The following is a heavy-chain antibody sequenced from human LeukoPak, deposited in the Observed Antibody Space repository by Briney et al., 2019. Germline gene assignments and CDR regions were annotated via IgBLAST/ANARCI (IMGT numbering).Heavy chain of an antibody. V-gene: IGHV3-23*01. J-gene: IGHJ1*01. CDR2: ISGSGAST. CDR1: GFTFSSYA. CDR3: AKDPAVANTARRFQH. Sequence: PGRSLRLSCAASGFTFSSYAMSWVRQAPGKGLEWVSGISGSGASTYYADSVKGRFTISRDNSKNTLYLQMNSLRAEDTAVYYCAKDPAVANTARRFQHWGQGTLVTVTS. D-gene: IGHD6-19*01.